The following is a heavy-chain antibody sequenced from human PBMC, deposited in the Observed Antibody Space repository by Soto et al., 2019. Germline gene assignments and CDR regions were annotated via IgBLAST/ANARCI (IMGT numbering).Heavy chain of an antibody. CDR3: AKDALYCSSTSCRYYYYYGMDV. V-gene: IGHV3-23*01. J-gene: IGHJ6*02. Sequence: GSLRLSCAASGFTFSSYAMSWVRQAPGKGLEWVSAISGSGGSTYYADSVKGRFTISRDNSKNTLYLQMNSLRAEDTAVYYCAKDALYCSSTSCRYYYYYGMDVWGQGTTVTVSS. D-gene: IGHD2-2*01. CDR2: ISGSGGST. CDR1: GFTFSSYA.